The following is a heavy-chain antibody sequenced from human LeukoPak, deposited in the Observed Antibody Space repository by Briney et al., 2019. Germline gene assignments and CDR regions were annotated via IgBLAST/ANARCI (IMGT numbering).Heavy chain of an antibody. V-gene: IGHV1-24*01. CDR3: ATPRRGSGSYNFDY. J-gene: IGHJ4*02. Sequence: GASVKVSCKVSGYTLTELSMHWVRQAPGKGLEWMGGFDPEDGETIYAQEFQGRVTMTEDTSTDTAYMELSSLRSEDTAVYYCATPRRGSGSYNFDYWGQGTLVTVSS. CDR2: FDPEDGET. D-gene: IGHD1-26*01. CDR1: GYTLTELS.